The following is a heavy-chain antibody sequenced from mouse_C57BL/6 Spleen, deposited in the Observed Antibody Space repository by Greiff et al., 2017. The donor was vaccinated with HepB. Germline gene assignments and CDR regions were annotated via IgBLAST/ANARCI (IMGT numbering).Heavy chain of an antibody. J-gene: IGHJ1*03. Sequence: VQLKQPGTELVKPGASVKLSCKASGYTFTSYWMHWVKQRPGQGLEWIGNINPSNGGTNYNEKFKSKSTLTVDKSSSTAYRQLSSLTSEDSAVYYCARDYSNSLRSWDGYFDVWGTGTTVTVSS. D-gene: IGHD2-5*01. CDR2: INPSNGGT. CDR1: GYTFTSYW. CDR3: ARDYSNSLRSWDGYFDV. V-gene: IGHV1-53*01.